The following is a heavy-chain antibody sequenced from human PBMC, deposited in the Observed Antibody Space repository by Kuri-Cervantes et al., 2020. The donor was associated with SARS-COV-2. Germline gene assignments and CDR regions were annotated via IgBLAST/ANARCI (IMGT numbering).Heavy chain of an antibody. Sequence: GGSLRLSCAASGFTFSSYWMSWVRQAPGKGLEWVANIKQDGSEKYYVDSVKGRFTISRDNAKNSLYLQMISLRAEDTAVYYCARNLQRGLYYFDSWGQGTLVTVSS. D-gene: IGHD3-10*01. V-gene: IGHV3-7*03. CDR2: IKQDGSEK. J-gene: IGHJ4*02. CDR1: GFTFSSYW. CDR3: ARNLQRGLYYFDS.